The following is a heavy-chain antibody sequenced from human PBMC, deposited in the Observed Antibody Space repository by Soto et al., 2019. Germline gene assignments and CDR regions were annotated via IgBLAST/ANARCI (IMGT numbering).Heavy chain of an antibody. CDR2: IWYDVSNK. CDR3: VKGFDYGDTKHIDH. D-gene: IGHD4-17*01. J-gene: IGHJ4*02. CDR1: GFTFSSSG. Sequence: GGSLRLSCAASGFTFSSSGMPWVRQAPGKGLEWVAVIWYDVSNKYYAESVKGRFTISRDNSKNALYLQMNNLRVDDTAVYYCVKGFDYGDTKHIDHWGQGTLVTVSS. V-gene: IGHV3-33*06.